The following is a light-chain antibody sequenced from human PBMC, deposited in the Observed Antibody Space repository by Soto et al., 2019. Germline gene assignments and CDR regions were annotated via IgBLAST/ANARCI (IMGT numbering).Light chain of an antibody. Sequence: QSALTQPPSASGSPGQSVTISCTGTSRDDGRYNLVSWYQQHPGKAPKLLIHEVYKRPSGVPDRFSGSKSGNTASLTVSGLQGEDEADYYCSSFAGSNILFGTGTKVTVL. CDR3: SSFAGSNIL. CDR2: EVY. V-gene: IGLV2-8*01. CDR1: SRDDGRYNL. J-gene: IGLJ1*01.